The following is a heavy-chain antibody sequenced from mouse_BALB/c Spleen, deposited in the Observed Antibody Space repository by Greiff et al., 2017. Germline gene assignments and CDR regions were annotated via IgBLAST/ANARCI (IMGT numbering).Heavy chain of an antibody. CDR2: IWTGGGT. CDR3: VRERVIYDGYPPYAMDY. J-gene: IGHJ4*01. Sequence: QVQLKQSGPGLVAPSQSLSITCTVSGFSLTSYDISWIRQPPGKGLEWLGVIWTGGGTNYNSAFMSRLSISKDNSKSQVFLKMNSLKTDDTAIYYCVRERVIYDGYPPYAMDYWGQGTSGTVSS. D-gene: IGHD2-3*01. V-gene: IGHV2-9-2*01. CDR1: GFSLTSYD.